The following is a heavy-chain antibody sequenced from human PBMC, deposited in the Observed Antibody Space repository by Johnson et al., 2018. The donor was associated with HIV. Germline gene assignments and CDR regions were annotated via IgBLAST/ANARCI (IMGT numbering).Heavy chain of an antibody. Sequence: QVQLVESGGGVVRPGRSLRLSCAACEFTFSRFAMHWVRQAPGKGLEWVAVISYDGNNKYYPDSVKGRFPISRDNSKNTLYLQMNSLRPEDTAVYYCARDGHSSTPRCAFDIWGQGTTVTVSS. CDR1: EFTFSRFA. J-gene: IGHJ3*02. D-gene: IGHD6-13*01. V-gene: IGHV3-30-3*01. CDR2: ISYDGNNK. CDR3: ARDGHSSTPRCAFDI.